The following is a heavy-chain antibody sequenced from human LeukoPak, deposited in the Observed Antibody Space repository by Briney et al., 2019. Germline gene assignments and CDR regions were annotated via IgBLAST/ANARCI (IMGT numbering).Heavy chain of an antibody. Sequence: PGGSLRLSCTTSGFTFSNYNINWVRQAPGKGLEWVSHISSSGSTIKYADSVKGRFTISRGNAKNTLYLQMNSLRADDTAVYYCARVDWGSGYFDYWGQGTLVTVSS. CDR2: ISSSGSTI. J-gene: IGHJ4*02. D-gene: IGHD3-16*01. V-gene: IGHV3-48*01. CDR3: ARVDWGSGYFDY. CDR1: GFTFSNYN.